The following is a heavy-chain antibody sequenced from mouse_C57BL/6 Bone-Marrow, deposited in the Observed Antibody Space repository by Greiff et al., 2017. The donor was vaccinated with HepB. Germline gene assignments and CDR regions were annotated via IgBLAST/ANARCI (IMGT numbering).Heavy chain of an antibody. CDR2: IRLKSDNYAT. CDR3: TGASFAY. J-gene: IGHJ3*01. V-gene: IGHV6-3*01. CDR1: GFTFSNYW. D-gene: IGHD6-1*01. Sequence: EVKVEESGGGLVQPGGSMKLSCVASGFTFSNYWMNWVRQSPEKGLEWVAQIRLKSDNYATHYAESVKGRFTISRDDSKSSVYLQMKNLRAEDTGIYYCTGASFAYWGQGTLVTVSA.